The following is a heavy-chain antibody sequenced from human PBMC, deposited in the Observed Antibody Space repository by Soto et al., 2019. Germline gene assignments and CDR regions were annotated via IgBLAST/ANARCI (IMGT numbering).Heavy chain of an antibody. CDR2: INGDSSTI. CDR3: AKRGGGDYLHYYYYMDV. Sequence: GGSLRLSCTASGFIVSDTYVNWVRQATGKGLEWISYINGDSSTIKFADSVKGRFTISRDNSKNTLYLQMNSLRAEDTAVYYCAKRGGGDYLHYYYYMDVWGKGTTVTVSS. CDR1: GFIVSDTY. V-gene: IGHV3-48*01. D-gene: IGHD2-21*02. J-gene: IGHJ6*03.